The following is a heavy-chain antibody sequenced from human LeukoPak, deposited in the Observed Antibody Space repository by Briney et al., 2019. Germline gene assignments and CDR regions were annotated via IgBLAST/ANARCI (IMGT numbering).Heavy chain of an antibody. CDR1: GGSFSGYY. J-gene: IGHJ6*03. V-gene: IGHV4-59*01. CDR2: IYYSGST. D-gene: IGHD6-19*01. Sequence: PSETLSLTCAVYGGSFSGYYWSWIRQPPGKGLEWIGYIYYSGSTNYNPSLKSRVTISVDTSKDQFSLKLSSVTAADTAVYYCARVSSGWSYYYYYYMDVWGKGTTVTVSS. CDR3: ARVSSGWSYYYYYYMDV.